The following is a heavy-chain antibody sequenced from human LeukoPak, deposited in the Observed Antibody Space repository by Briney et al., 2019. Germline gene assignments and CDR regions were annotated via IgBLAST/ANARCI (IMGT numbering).Heavy chain of an antibody. Sequence: GGSLRLSCAASGFTFSSYSMNWVRQAPGKGLEWVSSISSSSSYIYYADSVKGRFTISRDNAKNSLYLQMNSLRAEDTAVYYCARGPRIVGATVPYYYYMDVWGKGTTVTVSS. D-gene: IGHD1-26*01. V-gene: IGHV3-21*01. CDR1: GFTFSSYS. J-gene: IGHJ6*03. CDR2: ISSSSSYI. CDR3: ARGPRIVGATVPYYYYMDV.